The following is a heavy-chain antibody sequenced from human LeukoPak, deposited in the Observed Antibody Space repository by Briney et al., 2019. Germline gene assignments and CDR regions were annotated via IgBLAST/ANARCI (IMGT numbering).Heavy chain of an antibody. Sequence: PSETLSLTCGVYGGSFSGFYWSWIRQPPGKGLEWIGEINHSGSTNYNPSLKSRVTISIDTSKNQFSLKVRSVTAADTAVYYCARSVGLYYYDSSGYYFSNYYYYYMDVWGKGTTVTVSS. CDR3: ARSVGLYYYDSSGYYFSNYYYYYMDV. CDR2: INHSGST. D-gene: IGHD3-22*01. J-gene: IGHJ6*03. CDR1: GGSFSGFY. V-gene: IGHV4-34*01.